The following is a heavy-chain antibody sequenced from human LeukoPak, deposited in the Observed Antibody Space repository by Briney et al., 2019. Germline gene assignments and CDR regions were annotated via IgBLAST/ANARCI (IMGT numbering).Heavy chain of an antibody. CDR2: ISSSGSTI. D-gene: IGHD3/OR15-3a*01. V-gene: IGHV3-11*01. Sequence: GGSLRLSCAASGFTFSDYYMSWIRQAPVKGLEWVSYISSSGSTIYYADSVKGRFTISRDNAKNSLYLQMNSLRAEDTAVYYCARDIWTIPVFDYWGQGTLVTVSS. CDR3: ARDIWTIPVFDY. J-gene: IGHJ4*02. CDR1: GFTFSDYY.